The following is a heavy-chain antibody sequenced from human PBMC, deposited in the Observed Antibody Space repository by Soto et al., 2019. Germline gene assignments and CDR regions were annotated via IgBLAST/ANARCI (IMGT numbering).Heavy chain of an antibody. CDR1: GYTFTSYA. V-gene: IGHV1-3*01. CDR3: ASMPHYGSGQLDY. Sequence: QVQLVQSGAEVKKPGASVKVSCKASGYTFTSYAMHWVRQAPGQRLEWMGWINAGNGNTKYSQKFQGRVTITRDTAASTAYMELSSRRSEDTAVYYCASMPHYGSGQLDYWGQGTLVTVSS. D-gene: IGHD3-10*01. J-gene: IGHJ4*02. CDR2: INAGNGNT.